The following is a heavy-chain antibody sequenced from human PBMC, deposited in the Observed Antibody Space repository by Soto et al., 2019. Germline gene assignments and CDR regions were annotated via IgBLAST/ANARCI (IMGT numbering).Heavy chain of an antibody. D-gene: IGHD6-19*01. CDR3: AKVYSSGGSYYFDY. J-gene: IGHJ4*02. CDR2: ISGSGGST. Sequence: PGGSLRLSCAASGFTFSSSAMSWVRQAPGTGLEWVSAISGSGGSTYYADSVKGRFTISRDNSKNTLYLQMNSLRAEDTAVYYCAKVYSSGGSYYFDYWGQGTLVTVSS. CDR1: GFTFSSSA. V-gene: IGHV3-23*01.